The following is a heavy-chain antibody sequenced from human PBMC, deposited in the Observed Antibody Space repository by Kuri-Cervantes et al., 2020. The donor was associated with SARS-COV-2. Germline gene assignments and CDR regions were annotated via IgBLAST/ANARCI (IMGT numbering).Heavy chain of an antibody. CDR1: GFTFSSYG. D-gene: IGHD2-15*01. CDR3: AKDPCIAGGGGSCYERDWNYFDY. V-gene: IGHV3-30*02. Sequence: GGSLRLSCAASGFTFSSYGMHWVRQAPGKGLEWVAFIRYDGSNKYYADSVKGRFTISRDNSKNTLYLQMNSLRAEDTAVYYCAKDPCIAGGGGSCYERDWNYFDYWGQGTLVTVSS. J-gene: IGHJ4*02. CDR2: IRYDGSNK.